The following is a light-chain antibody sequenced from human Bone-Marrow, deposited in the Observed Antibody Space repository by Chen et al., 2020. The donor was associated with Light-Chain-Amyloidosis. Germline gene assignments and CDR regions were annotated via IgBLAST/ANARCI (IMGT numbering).Light chain of an antibody. CDR2: EVT. V-gene: IGLV2-14*01. CDR3: SSYTITNTLV. J-gene: IGLJ1*01. Sequence: QSALTQPASVSGSPGQSITISCTGTSIDVGGDNHVSWYQQHPDKAPKLMIYEVTNRPSWVPDRFYGSKSDNTASLTISGLQTEDEADYFCSSYTITNTLVFGSGTRVTVL. CDR1: SIDVGGDNH.